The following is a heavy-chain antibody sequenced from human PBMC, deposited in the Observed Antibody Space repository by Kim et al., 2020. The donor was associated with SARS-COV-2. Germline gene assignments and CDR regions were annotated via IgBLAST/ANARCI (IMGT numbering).Heavy chain of an antibody. Sequence: SLRLSCAASGFTFSSYAMHWVRQAPGKGLEWVAVISYDGSNKYYADSVKGRFTISRDNSKNTLYLQMNSLRAEDTAVYYCARDLVAATPWYYYYYGMDVWGQGTTVTVSS. D-gene: IGHD2-15*01. CDR1: GFTFSSYA. CDR3: ARDLVAATPWYYYYYGMDV. V-gene: IGHV3-30-3*01. CDR2: ISYDGSNK. J-gene: IGHJ6*02.